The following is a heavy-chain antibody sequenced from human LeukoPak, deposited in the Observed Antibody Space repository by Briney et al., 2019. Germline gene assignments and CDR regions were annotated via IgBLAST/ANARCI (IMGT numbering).Heavy chain of an antibody. D-gene: IGHD5-18*01. CDR1: GGSISGYY. CDR3: ARGDTAMVL. V-gene: IGHV4-59*01. CDR2: IYYSGTT. Sequence: SETLSLTCTVSGGSISGYYWNWIRQPPGKGLEWIGYIYYSGTTNYNPSLKSRVTISVDTSKNHLSLKLGSVTAADTAVYYCARGDTAMVLWGQGTLVTVSS. J-gene: IGHJ4*02.